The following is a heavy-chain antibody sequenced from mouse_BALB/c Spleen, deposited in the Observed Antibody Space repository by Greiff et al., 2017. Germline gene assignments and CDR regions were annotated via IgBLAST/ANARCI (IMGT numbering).Heavy chain of an antibody. Sequence: VQVVESGPGLVAPSQSLSITCTVSGFSLTSYGVHWVRQPPGKGLEWLGVIWAGGSTNYNSALMSRLSISKDNSKSQVFLKMNSLQTDDTAMYYCARDLDYGSSRRNYAMDYWGQGTSVTVSS. J-gene: IGHJ4*01. V-gene: IGHV2-9*02. D-gene: IGHD1-1*01. CDR1: GFSLTSYG. CDR2: IWAGGST. CDR3: ARDLDYGSSRRNYAMDY.